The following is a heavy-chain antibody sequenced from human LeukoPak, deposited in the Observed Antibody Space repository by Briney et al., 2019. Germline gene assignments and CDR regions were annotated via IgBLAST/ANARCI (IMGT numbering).Heavy chain of an antibody. V-gene: IGHV3-30-3*01. CDR3: ARGRMIVVDDYYYMDV. CDR1: RFTFSSYA. D-gene: IGHD3-22*01. Sequence: GGSLRLSCAASRFTFSSYAMHWVRQAPGRGLEWVAMISYDGTNTYYADSVKGRFSISRDNSQNSLYLQMNSLRSDDTAVYYCARGRMIVVDDYYYMDVWGKGTTVTVSS. CDR2: ISYDGTNT. J-gene: IGHJ6*03.